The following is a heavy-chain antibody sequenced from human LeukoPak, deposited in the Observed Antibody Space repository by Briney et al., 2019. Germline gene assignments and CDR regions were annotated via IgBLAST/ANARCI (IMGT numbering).Heavy chain of an antibody. V-gene: IGHV3-7*01. CDR1: GFTFSSYW. Sequence: SGGSLRLSCAASGFTFSSYWMSWVRQAPGKGLEWVANIKQDGSDKNYVDSVKGRFTISRDNAKNSLFLQMNGLRAEDTAVYYCAKLARGDYSEYWGQGTLVTVSS. J-gene: IGHJ4*02. CDR2: IKQDGSDK. CDR3: AKLARGDYSEY. D-gene: IGHD3-10*01.